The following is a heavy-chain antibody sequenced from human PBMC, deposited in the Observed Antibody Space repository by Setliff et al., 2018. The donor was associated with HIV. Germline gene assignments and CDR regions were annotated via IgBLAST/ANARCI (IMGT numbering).Heavy chain of an antibody. Sequence: SETLSLTCAVYGGSFSGHSWTWIRQPPGKGLEWIGEINRSGSANYNRSLKSRVTMSVDTSKRQFSLNLTSVTAADTAVYYCASRVYYYDSNNFLREEGFDPWGQGTLVTVSS. D-gene: IGHD3-22*01. V-gene: IGHV4-34*01. J-gene: IGHJ5*02. CDR1: GGSFSGHS. CDR2: INRSGSA. CDR3: ASRVYYYDSNNFLREEGFDP.